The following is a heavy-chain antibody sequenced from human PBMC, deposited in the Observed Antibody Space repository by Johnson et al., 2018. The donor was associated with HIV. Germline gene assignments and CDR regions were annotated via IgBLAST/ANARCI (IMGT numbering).Heavy chain of an antibody. CDR1: GFTFSSYG. V-gene: IGHV3-30*03. CDR2: ISYDGSNK. J-gene: IGHJ3*02. D-gene: IGHD5-24*01. Sequence: QVQLVESGGGVVQPGRSLRLSCAASGFTFSSYGMHWVRQAPGKGLEWVAVISYDGSNKYYADSVKGRFTISRDNSKNTLYLQMNSLKTEDTAVYYCTTALRGTVTGDGYILDAVDIWGQGTMVTVSS. CDR3: TTALRGTVTGDGYILDAVDI.